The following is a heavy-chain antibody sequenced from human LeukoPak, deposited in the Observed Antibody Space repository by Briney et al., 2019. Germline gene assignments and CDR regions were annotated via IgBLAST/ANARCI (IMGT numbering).Heavy chain of an antibody. CDR3: AKSKVVAATMGRFDY. Sequence: GGSLRLSCAASGFTFSSYAMNWVRQAPGKGLKWVSTISGSDGSTYYADSVKGRFTISRDNSKNTLYLQMNSLRAEDTAVYYCAKSKVVAATMGRFDYWGQGTLVTVSS. CDR1: GFTFSSYA. J-gene: IGHJ4*02. V-gene: IGHV3-23*01. D-gene: IGHD2-15*01. CDR2: ISGSDGST.